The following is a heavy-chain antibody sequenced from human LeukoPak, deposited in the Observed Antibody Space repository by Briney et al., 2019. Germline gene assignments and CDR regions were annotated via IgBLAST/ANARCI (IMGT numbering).Heavy chain of an antibody. CDR2: ISSSSSYI. CDR3: AREPKYYFDY. J-gene: IGHJ4*02. CDR1: GFTFSSYS. Sequence: GGSLRLSCAASGFTFSSYSMNWVRQAPGKGLGWVSSISSSSSYIYYADSVKGRFTISRDNAKNSLYLQMNSLRAKDTPVYYFAREPKYYFDYWGQGTLVTVSS. V-gene: IGHV3-21*01.